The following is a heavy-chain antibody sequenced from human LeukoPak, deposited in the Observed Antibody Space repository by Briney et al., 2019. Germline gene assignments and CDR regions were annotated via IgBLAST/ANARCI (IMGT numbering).Heavy chain of an antibody. Sequence: SETLSLTCAVYGGSFSGYYWSWIRQPPGKGLEWIGEINHSGSTNYNPSLKSRVTISVDTSKNQFSLKLSSVTAADTAVYYCARHGYDYVWGSYRTLYYFDYWGQGTLVTVSS. CDR3: ARHGYDYVWGSYRTLYYFDY. CDR2: INHSGST. V-gene: IGHV4-34*01. CDR1: GGSFSGYY. J-gene: IGHJ4*02. D-gene: IGHD3-16*02.